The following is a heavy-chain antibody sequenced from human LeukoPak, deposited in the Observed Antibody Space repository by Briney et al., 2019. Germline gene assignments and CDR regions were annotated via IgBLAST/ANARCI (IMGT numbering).Heavy chain of an antibody. Sequence: PGGSLRLSCAASGFTFSSFYMNWVRQAPGKGLEWVANINQDGSEKYYVDSVEGRFTISRDNAKNSLYLHMNSLRAEDTAVFYCARGDRGGGYDFDYWGQGTLVTVSS. CDR3: ARGDRGGGYDFDY. D-gene: IGHD5-12*01. CDR1: GFTFSSFY. J-gene: IGHJ4*02. V-gene: IGHV3-7*01. CDR2: INQDGSEK.